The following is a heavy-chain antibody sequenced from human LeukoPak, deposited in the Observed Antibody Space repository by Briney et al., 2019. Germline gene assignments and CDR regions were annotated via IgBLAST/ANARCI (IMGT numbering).Heavy chain of an antibody. CDR3: AIDHCSSTSCYGSDEIDY. CDR1: GGTLSSYA. J-gene: IGHJ4*02. Sequence: SVKVSCKASGGTLSSYAISWVRQAPGQGLEWMGRIIPIFGTANYAQKFQGRVTITTDESTSTAYMELSSLRSEDTAVYYCAIDHCSSTSCYGSDEIDYWGQGTLVTVSS. V-gene: IGHV1-69*05. CDR2: IIPIFGTA. D-gene: IGHD2-2*01.